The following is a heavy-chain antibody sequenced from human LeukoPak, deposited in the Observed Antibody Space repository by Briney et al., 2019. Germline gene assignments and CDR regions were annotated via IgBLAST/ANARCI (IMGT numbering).Heavy chain of an antibody. CDR1: GYKFTDNW. CDR2: IYPGDSNI. CDR3: VRHLKYGSGGHYFDY. V-gene: IGHV5-51*01. D-gene: IGHD6-19*01. J-gene: IGHJ4*02. Sequence: GESPKISCKGSGYKFTDNWIGWVRQMPDKGLEWMAIIYPGDSNIKYNPSFQGQVIISADKSIITAYLQWSSLKASDTAIYYCVRHLKYGSGGHYFDYWGLGTLVTVSS.